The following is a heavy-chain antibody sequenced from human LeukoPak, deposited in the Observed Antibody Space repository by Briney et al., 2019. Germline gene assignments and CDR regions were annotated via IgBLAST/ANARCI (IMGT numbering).Heavy chain of an antibody. V-gene: IGHV4-59*08. CDR3: ARHPSGGSSQNYYYYGMDV. CDR1: GGSISSYY. CDR2: IYYSGST. Sequence: SETLSLTCTVSGGSISSYYWSWIRQPSGKGLEWIGYIYYSGSTNYNPSLKSRVTISVDTSKNQFSLKLSSVTAADTAVYYCARHPSGGSSQNYYYYGMDVWGQGTTVTVSS. D-gene: IGHD6-13*01. J-gene: IGHJ6*02.